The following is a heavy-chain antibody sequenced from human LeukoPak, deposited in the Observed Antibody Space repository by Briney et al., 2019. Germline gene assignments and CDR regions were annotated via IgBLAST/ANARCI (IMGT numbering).Heavy chain of an antibody. Sequence: SETLSLTCTVSGGSISSYYWSWIRQPPGKGLEWIGYIYYSGSTNYNPSLKSRVTISVDTSKNQFSLKPSSVTAADTAVYYCARGKWELSPWGQGTLVTVSS. CDR1: GGSISSYY. D-gene: IGHD1-26*01. J-gene: IGHJ5*02. CDR3: ARGKWELSP. CDR2: IYYSGST. V-gene: IGHV4-59*01.